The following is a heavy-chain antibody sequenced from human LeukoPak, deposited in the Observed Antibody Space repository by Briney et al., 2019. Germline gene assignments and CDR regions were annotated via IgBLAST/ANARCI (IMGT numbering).Heavy chain of an antibody. CDR3: ATVNSGTYYERLRYFQH. Sequence: SETLSLTCSVSGYSISSGYYWDWIRQPPGKGLEWIGSIYHSGNTYYNPSLKSRVTISVDTSNNQFSLRLTSVTAADTALYYCATVNSGTYYERLRYFQHWGQGTLVTVSS. V-gene: IGHV4-38-2*02. D-gene: IGHD1-26*01. J-gene: IGHJ1*01. CDR1: GYSISSGYY. CDR2: IYHSGNT.